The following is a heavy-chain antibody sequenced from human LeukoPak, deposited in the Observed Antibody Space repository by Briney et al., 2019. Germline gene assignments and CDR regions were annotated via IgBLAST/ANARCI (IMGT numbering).Heavy chain of an antibody. J-gene: IGHJ6*03. Sequence: SETLSLTCTVSGGSISTSNYYWSWIRQPAGKGLEWIGRIYTSGSTNYNPSLKSRVTMSVDTSKNQFSLKLSSVTAADTAVYYCARDLLSYCSSTSCYSHYYYYMDVWGKGTTVTISS. CDR3: ARDLLSYCSSTSCYSHYYYYMDV. D-gene: IGHD2-2*01. CDR1: GGSISTSNYY. V-gene: IGHV4-61*02. CDR2: IYTSGST.